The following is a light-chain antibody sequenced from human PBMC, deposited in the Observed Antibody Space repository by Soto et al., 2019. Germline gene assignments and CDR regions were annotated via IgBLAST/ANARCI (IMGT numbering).Light chain of an antibody. CDR3: AAWDDILNGVI. CDR2: TND. V-gene: IGLV1-44*01. CDR1: SSNIGTKT. Sequence: QSVLTQPPSASGTPGQRVTLSCSGSSSNIGTKTVNWYQQLPGTAPKLLIYTNDQRPSGVPDRFSGSKSGTSASLAISGLQSDDEADYYCAAWDDILNGVIFGGGTKLTVL. J-gene: IGLJ2*01.